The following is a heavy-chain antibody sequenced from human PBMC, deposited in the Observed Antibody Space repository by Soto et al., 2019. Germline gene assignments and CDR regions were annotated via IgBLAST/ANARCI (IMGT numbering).Heavy chain of an antibody. J-gene: IGHJ5*02. CDR1: GDSVSSNSAA. D-gene: IGHD1-7*01. CDR3: GRESGETWDYEAT. Sequence: SQTLSLTCAISGDSVSSNSAAWNWIRQSPSRGLEWLGRTYYRSKWYNDYAVSVKSRITINPDTSKNQFSLQLNSVTPADSAVYHCGRESGETWDYEATWGQGTPVTVSS. CDR2: TYYRSKWYN. V-gene: IGHV6-1*01.